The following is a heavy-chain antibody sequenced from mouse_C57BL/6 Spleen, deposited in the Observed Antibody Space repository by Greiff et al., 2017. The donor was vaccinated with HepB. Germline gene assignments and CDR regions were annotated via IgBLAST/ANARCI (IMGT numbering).Heavy chain of an antibody. Sequence: VQLQESGAELVKPGASVKISCKASGYAFSSYWMNWVKQRPGKGLEWIGQIYPGDGDTNYNGKFKGKATLTADKSSSTAYMQLSSLTSEDSAVYFCARWEYYYGSSYDYWGQGTTLTVSS. D-gene: IGHD1-1*01. CDR1: GYAFSSYW. CDR2: IYPGDGDT. J-gene: IGHJ2*01. V-gene: IGHV1-80*01. CDR3: ARWEYYYGSSYDY.